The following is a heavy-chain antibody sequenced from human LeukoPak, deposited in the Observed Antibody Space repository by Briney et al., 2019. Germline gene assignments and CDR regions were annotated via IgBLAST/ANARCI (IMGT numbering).Heavy chain of an antibody. CDR3: AREGAGGAFDY. D-gene: IGHD3-16*01. CDR2: ISSSGRLM. J-gene: IGHJ4*02. V-gene: IGHV3-11*01. CDR1: GFTFSDYY. Sequence: GGSLRLSCAASGFTFSDYYINWIRQAPGKGLEWVSHISSSGRLMQYADSVKGRFTISRHNSKNTLYLQMNSLRAEDTAVYYCAREGAGGAFDYWGQGTLVTVSS.